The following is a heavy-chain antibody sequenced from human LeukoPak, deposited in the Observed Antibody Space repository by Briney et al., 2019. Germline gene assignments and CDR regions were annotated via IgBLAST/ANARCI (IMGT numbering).Heavy chain of an antibody. J-gene: IGHJ4*02. V-gene: IGHV3-33*01. Sequence: GGSLRLSCAASGFTFSSYGMHWVRQAPGKGLEWVAVIWYDGSNKYYAGSVKGRFTISRDNSKNTLYLQMNSLRAEDTAVYYCASLYSSGWYPTWDGWGQGTLVTVSS. CDR3: ASLYSSGWYPTWDG. CDR2: IWYDGSNK. D-gene: IGHD6-19*01. CDR1: GFTFSSYG.